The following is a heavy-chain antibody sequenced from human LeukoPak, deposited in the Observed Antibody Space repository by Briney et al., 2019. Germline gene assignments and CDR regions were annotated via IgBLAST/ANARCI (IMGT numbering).Heavy chain of an antibody. CDR2: INHSGST. V-gene: IGHV4-34*01. J-gene: IGHJ4*02. Sequence: PSETLSLTCAVYGGSFSGYYWSWIRQPPGKGLEWIGEINHSGSTYYNPSLKSRVTISVDTSKNQFSLKLSSVTAADTAVYYCAGMVGGSSSWYVPNYFDYWGQGTLVTVSS. D-gene: IGHD6-13*01. CDR3: AGMVGGSSSWYVPNYFDY. CDR1: GGSFSGYY.